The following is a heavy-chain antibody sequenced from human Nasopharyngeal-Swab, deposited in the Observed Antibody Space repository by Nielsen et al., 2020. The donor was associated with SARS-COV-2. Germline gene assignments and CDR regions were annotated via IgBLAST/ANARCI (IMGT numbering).Heavy chain of an antibody. D-gene: IGHD3-22*01. J-gene: IGHJ4*02. CDR2: ISWNSGSI. V-gene: IGHV3-9*01. CDR1: GFTFDDYA. CDR3: ARGYVWYYDSSCHY. Sequence: SLKISCAASGFTFDDYAMHWVRQAPGKGLEWVSGISWNSGSIGYADSVKGRFTISRDNAKNSLYLQMNSLRAEDTAVYYCARGYVWYYDSSCHYWGQGTLVTVSS.